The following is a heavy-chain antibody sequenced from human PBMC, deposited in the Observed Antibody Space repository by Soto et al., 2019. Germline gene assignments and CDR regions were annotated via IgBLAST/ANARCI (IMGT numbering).Heavy chain of an antibody. V-gene: IGHV1-18*04. J-gene: IGHJ5*01. CDR3: ARDQGSSSLKHNCFDS. CDR2: ISAYNGNT. CDR1: GYTFTSYG. D-gene: IGHD6-13*01. Sequence: GASVKVSCKASGYTFTSYGISWVRQAPGQGLEWMGWISAYNGNTNYAQKLQGRVTMTTDTSTSTAYMELRSLRSDDTAVYYCARDQGSSSLKHNCFDSWGQGTLVTVSS.